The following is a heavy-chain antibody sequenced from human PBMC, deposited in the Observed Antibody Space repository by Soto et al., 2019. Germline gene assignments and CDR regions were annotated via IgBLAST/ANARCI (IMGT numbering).Heavy chain of an antibody. CDR2: IYHSGST. V-gene: IGHV4-4*02. Sequence: KTSETLSLTCAVSGGSISSSNWWSWVRQPPGKGLEWIGEIYHSGSTNYNPSLKSRVTISVDKSKNQFSLKLSSVTAADTAVYYCARDRRIQGIAAAGTGYYYYYYGMDVWGQGTTVTVSS. CDR1: GGSISSSNW. D-gene: IGHD6-13*01. J-gene: IGHJ6*02. CDR3: ARDRRIQGIAAAGTGYYYYYYGMDV.